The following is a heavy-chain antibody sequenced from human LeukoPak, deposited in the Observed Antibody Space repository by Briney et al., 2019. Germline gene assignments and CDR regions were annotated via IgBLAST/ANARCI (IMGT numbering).Heavy chain of an antibody. Sequence: SETLSLTCTVSGGSISSSSYYWGWIRQPPGKGLEWIGSIYYSGSTYYNPSLKSRVTISVDTSKNQFSLKLSSVTAADTAVYYFVGRTIFGVGRTGYAYYWGQGTLVTVSS. CDR3: VGRTIFGVGRTGYAYY. J-gene: IGHJ4*02. V-gene: IGHV4-39*01. D-gene: IGHD3-3*01. CDR2: IYYSGST. CDR1: GGSISSSSYY.